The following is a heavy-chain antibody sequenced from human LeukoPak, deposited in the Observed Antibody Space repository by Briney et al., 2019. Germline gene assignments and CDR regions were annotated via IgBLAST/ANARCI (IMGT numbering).Heavy chain of an antibody. V-gene: IGHV3-7*01. CDR1: GFTFSSYW. Sequence: GGSLRLSRAASGFTFSSYWMSWVRQAPGKGLEWVANIKQDGSEKYYVDSVKGRSTISRDNAKNSLYLQMNSLRAEATAVYYCGREEVAFDYWGQGTLVTVSS. CDR2: IKQDGSEK. CDR3: GREEVAFDY. D-gene: IGHD2-15*01. J-gene: IGHJ4*02.